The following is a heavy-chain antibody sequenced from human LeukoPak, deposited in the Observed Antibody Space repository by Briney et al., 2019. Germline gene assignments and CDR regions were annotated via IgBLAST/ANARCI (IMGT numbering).Heavy chain of an antibody. V-gene: IGHV3-23*01. CDR1: GFTLSSYA. Sequence: GGSLRLSCAASGFTLSSYAMSWVRQAPGKGLEWVSAISGSGGSTYYADSVKGRLTISRDNAKNSLYLQINSLRPEDTAVYYCARVVLRSSVVTPLFDYWGQGTLVAVSS. D-gene: IGHD4-23*01. CDR3: ARVVLRSSVVTPLFDY. CDR2: ISGSGGST. J-gene: IGHJ4*02.